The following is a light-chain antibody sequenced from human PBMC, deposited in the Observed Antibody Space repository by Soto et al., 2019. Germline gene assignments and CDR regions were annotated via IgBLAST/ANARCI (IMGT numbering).Light chain of an antibody. CDR3: TSYTSSSTLYV. J-gene: IGLJ1*01. V-gene: IGLV2-14*01. Sequence: QSVLTQPPSVSGSPGQSVTTSCTGTSSDVGGYNYVSWYQQHPGKAPKLMIYDVRNRASGASNRFSGSKSGNTASLTISGLQAEDEADYYCTSYTSSSTLYVFGTGTKVTVL. CDR2: DVR. CDR1: SSDVGGYNY.